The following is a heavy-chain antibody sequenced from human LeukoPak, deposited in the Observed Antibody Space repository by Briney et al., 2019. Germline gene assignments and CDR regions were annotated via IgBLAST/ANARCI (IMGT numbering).Heavy chain of an antibody. J-gene: IGHJ4*02. V-gene: IGHV3-33*01. D-gene: IGHD7-27*01. Sequence: GGSLRLSCIGSGFIFGGNAIHWVRQAPGGGLGGVAVIWFDGSKRYYADSVQGRFTISRDNTKSTASLQMNSLRVEDTAVYYCARWGNRALDYWGQGTLVTVSS. CDR1: GFIFGGNA. CDR3: ARWGNRALDY. CDR2: IWFDGSKR.